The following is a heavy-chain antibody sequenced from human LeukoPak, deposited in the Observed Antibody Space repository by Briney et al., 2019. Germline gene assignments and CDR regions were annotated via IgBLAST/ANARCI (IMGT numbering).Heavy chain of an antibody. Sequence: SETLSLTCAVYGGSFSDYYWSWIRQPPGKGLEWIGSIYYSGNTYYNPSLKSRVTISVDTSKNQFSLKLSSVTAADTAVYYCARHRSGGYSYGVLDYWGQGTLVTVSS. CDR1: GGSFSDYY. J-gene: IGHJ4*02. CDR2: IYYSGNT. CDR3: ARHRSGGYSYGVLDY. V-gene: IGHV4-34*01. D-gene: IGHD5-18*01.